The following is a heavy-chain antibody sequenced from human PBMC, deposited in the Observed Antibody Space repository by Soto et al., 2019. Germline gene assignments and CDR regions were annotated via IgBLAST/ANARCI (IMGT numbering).Heavy chain of an antibody. V-gene: IGHV3-30-3*01. CDR2: ISYDGSNK. Sequence: QVQLVESGGGVVQPGRSLRLSCAASGFTFSSYAMHWVRQAPGKGLEWVAVISYDGSNKYYADSVKGRFTISRDNSKNTLYLHMNSLRAEDTAVYYCARDYPFDYWGQGTLVTVSS. J-gene: IGHJ4*02. CDR3: ARDYPFDY. CDR1: GFTFSSYA.